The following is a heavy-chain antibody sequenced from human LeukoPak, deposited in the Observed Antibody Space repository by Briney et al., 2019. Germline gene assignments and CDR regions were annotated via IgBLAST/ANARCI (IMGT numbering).Heavy chain of an antibody. CDR1: GYTFTGYY. Sequence: AASVKVSCKASGYTFTGYYMHWVRQAPGQGLEWMGWINPNSGDTNYVQKFQGRVTMTRDTSISTAYMELSRLTSDDTAVYYCARGGPSRGSGFYYFDYWGQGTLVTVSS. V-gene: IGHV1-2*02. J-gene: IGHJ4*02. CDR3: ARGGPSRGSGFYYFDY. D-gene: IGHD6-19*01. CDR2: INPNSGDT.